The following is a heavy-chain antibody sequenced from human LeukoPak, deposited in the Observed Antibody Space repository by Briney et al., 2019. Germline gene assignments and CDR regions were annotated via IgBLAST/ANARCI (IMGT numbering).Heavy chain of an antibody. V-gene: IGHV3-48*02. CDR2: ISSSSSTI. J-gene: IGHJ6*02. D-gene: IGHD6-19*01. CDR1: GFTFSSYS. Sequence: PGGSLRLSCAASGFTFSSYSMNWVRQAPGKGLEWVSYISSSSSTIYYADSVKVRFTISRDNAKNSLYLQMNSLRDEDTAVYYCARDNVLIAVAGTVTYSSYGMDVWGQGTTVTVSS. CDR3: ARDNVLIAVAGTVTYSSYGMDV.